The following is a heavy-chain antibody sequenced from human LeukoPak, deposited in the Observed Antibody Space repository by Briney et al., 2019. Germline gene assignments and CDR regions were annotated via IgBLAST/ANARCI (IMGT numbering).Heavy chain of an antibody. CDR2: IVVGSGNT. Sequence: ASVKVSCKASGFIFTSSAVQWVRQARGQRLEWIGWIVVGSGNTNYAQKFQERVTITRDMSTSTAHMELSGLRFEDTAVYYCAADRVPWCGGDCYSAWGQGTLVTVSS. D-gene: IGHD2-21*02. J-gene: IGHJ5*02. CDR3: AADRVPWCGGDCYSA. CDR1: GFIFTSSA. V-gene: IGHV1-58*01.